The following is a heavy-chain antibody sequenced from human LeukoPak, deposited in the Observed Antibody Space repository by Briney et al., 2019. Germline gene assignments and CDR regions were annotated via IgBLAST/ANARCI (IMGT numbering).Heavy chain of an antibody. J-gene: IGHJ4*02. CDR3: ASTMAGSFFDS. CDR2: ISSGGSTI. V-gene: IGHV3-48*01. D-gene: IGHD6-19*01. Sequence: GGSLRLSCAASGFTFKTYSMNWVRQAPGEGLEWVSYISSGGSTIYYADSVKGRFTISRDNAKSSLYLQMNSLRAEDTAIYYCASTMAGSFFDSWGQGTLVTVSS. CDR1: GFTFKTYS.